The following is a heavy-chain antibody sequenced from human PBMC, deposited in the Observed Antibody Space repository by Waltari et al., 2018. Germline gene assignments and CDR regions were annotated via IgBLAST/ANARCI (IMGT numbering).Heavy chain of an antibody. Sequence: QVQLQESGPGLVKPSETLSLTCTASGGSITSYSRTWLGQPAGKGLECVGRIYTSGCTDFNPSLESRVNMSVDTSKNQFSLKLSSVTAADTAVYYCARGHWLRGVHNWFDPWGQGTPVTVSS. D-gene: IGHD3-10*01. CDR1: GGSITSYS. J-gene: IGHJ5*02. CDR2: IYTSGCT. CDR3: ARGHWLRGVHNWFDP. V-gene: IGHV4-4*07.